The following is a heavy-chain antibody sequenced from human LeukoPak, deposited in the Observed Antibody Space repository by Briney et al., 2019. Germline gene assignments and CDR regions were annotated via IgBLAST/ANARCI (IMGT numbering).Heavy chain of an antibody. D-gene: IGHD5-12*01. V-gene: IGHV4-34*01. CDR2: INHSGST. CDR1: GGSFSGYY. J-gene: IGHJ4*02. Sequence: SETLSRTCAVYGGSFSGYYWSWIRQPPGKGLEWIGEINHSGSTNYNPSLKSRVTISVDTSKNQFSLKLSSVTAADTAVYYCARARGYSGYELIDYWGQGTLVTVSS. CDR3: ARARGYSGYELIDY.